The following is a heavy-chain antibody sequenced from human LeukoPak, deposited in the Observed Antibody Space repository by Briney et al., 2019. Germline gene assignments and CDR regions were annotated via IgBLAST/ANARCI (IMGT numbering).Heavy chain of an antibody. CDR3: ARYCSSTSCPFDY. CDR2: IHHSGHT. CDR1: GDSVISGTSF. D-gene: IGHD2-2*01. Sequence: PSQTLSLTCTVSGDSVISGTSFWGWIHQHPGKGLEWVGYIHHSGHTYDNPSLQSRVIISMDKSKNQFSLKLNSVTAADTAVYYCARYCSSTSCPFDYWGQGALVTVSS. V-gene: IGHV4-31*03. J-gene: IGHJ4*02.